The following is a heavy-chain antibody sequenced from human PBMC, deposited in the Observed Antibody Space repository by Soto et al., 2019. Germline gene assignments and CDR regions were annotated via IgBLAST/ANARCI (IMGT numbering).Heavy chain of an antibody. CDR1: GVTFSDYY. D-gene: IGHD3-9*01. CDR3: ARGPRPTGGRYFDWLVL. Sequence: GSLRLSCAASGVTFSDYYMSWIRQAPGKGLEWVSYISSSGSTIYYADSAKGRFTISRDNAKNSLYLQMNSLRAEDTAVYYCARGPRPTGGRYFDWLVLWGQGTLVTVSS. CDR2: ISSSGSTI. J-gene: IGHJ5*02. V-gene: IGHV3-11*01.